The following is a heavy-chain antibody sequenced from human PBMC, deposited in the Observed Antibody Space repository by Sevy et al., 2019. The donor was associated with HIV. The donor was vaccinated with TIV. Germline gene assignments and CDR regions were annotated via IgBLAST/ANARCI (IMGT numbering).Heavy chain of an antibody. D-gene: IGHD3-22*01. CDR2: IYSGGSI. J-gene: IGHJ3*02. CDR3: ARSQAYYYDSSGYYYTWGAFDI. V-gene: IGHV3-53*01. CDR1: GFTVSSNY. Sequence: GGSLRLSCEASGFTVSSNYMSWVRQAPGRGLEWVSVIYSGGSIYYADSVKGRFTISRDNFKSTLYLQMNSLRAEDTAVYYCARSQAYYYDSSGYYYTWGAFDIWGQGTMVTVSS.